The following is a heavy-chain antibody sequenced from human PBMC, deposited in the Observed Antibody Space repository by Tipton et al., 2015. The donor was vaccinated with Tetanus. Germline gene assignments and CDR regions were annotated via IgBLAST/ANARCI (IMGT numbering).Heavy chain of an antibody. CDR2: IYYTGRT. CDR3: AREGIPAAGGGLDS. CDR1: GGSISNYY. Sequence: TLSLTCTVSGGSISNYYWSWIRQPPGKRLEWIGYIYYTGRTDYNPSLKSRVTISVDTSKNQFSLKLSSVTAADTAVYYCAREGIPAAGGGLDSWGQGTLVTVSS. D-gene: IGHD6-13*01. J-gene: IGHJ4*02. V-gene: IGHV4-59*01.